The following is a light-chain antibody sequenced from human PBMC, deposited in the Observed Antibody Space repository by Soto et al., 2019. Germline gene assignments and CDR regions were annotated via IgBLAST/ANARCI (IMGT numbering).Light chain of an antibody. V-gene: IGKV3-11*01. CDR1: QSVSTY. CDR2: DAS. Sequence: DIVLTQSPATLYLSPGERATLSCRASQSVSTYLAWYQQKGGQAPRLLIYDASTRATGIPPRFSGSGSGTDFTLTISSLEPEDSAVYYCHQRNKWPQTFGQGTKVEIK. J-gene: IGKJ1*01. CDR3: HQRNKWPQT.